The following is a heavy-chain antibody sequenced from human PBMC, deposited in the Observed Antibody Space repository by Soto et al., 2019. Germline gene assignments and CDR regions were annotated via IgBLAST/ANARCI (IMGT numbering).Heavy chain of an antibody. D-gene: IGHD3-9*01. J-gene: IGHJ6*02. CDR3: ARCQYHGSAGFDTNRYFYGVDV. Sequence: PSETLSLTCTVSGGSFSNYYWTWMRQPPGAGLEWIGEVNHSESTSYSPDLQSRVTISVESSKNQFSLILTSVTAADRAVYYCARCQYHGSAGFDTNRYFYGVDVWGQGTTVTVSS. CDR1: GGSFSNYY. CDR2: VNHSEST. V-gene: IGHV4-34*01.